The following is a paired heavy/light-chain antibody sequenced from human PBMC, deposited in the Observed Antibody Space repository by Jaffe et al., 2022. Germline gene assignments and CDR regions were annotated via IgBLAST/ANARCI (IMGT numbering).Light chain of an antibody. CDR2: EGN. V-gene: IGLV2-23*01. Sequence: QSALTQPASVSGSPGQSITISCTGTSSDVGSYNLVSWYQQHPGKAPKLMVYEGNKRPSGVSNRFSVSKSGNTASLTISGLQAEDEADYYCCSYAGSNSWVFGGGTKLTVL. J-gene: IGLJ3*02. CDR3: CSYAGSNSWV. CDR1: SSDVGSYNL.
Heavy chain of an antibody. Sequence: QVQLVESGGGVVQPGGSLRLSCAASGFTFSSYGMHWVRQTPGKGLEWVSFIKYDGSYQYADSVKGRFTISRDDSKNTLYLQMNSLRAEDTAVYYCAKDGRGWQFDYWGQGTLVTVSS. CDR3: AKDGRGWQFDY. V-gene: IGHV3-30*02. J-gene: IGHJ4*02. CDR2: IKYDGSYQ. CDR1: GFTFSSYG. D-gene: IGHD6-19*01.